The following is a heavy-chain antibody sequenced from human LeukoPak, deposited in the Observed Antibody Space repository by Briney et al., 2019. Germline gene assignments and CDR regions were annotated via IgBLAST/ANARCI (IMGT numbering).Heavy chain of an antibody. CDR2: ISAYNGNT. J-gene: IGHJ4*02. V-gene: IGHV1-18*01. CDR1: GYTFTSYG. Sequence: GASVKVSCKASGYTFTSYGISWVRQAPGQGFEWMGWISAYNGNTNYAQKLQGRVTMTTDTSTSTAYMELRSLRSDDTAVYYCARAPQHYYGSGSYYRVGLDYWGQGTLVTVSS. CDR3: ARAPQHYYGSGSYYRVGLDY. D-gene: IGHD3-10*01.